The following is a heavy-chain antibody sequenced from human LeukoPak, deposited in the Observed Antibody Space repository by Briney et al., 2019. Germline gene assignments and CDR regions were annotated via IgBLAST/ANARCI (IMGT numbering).Heavy chain of an antibody. Sequence: GGSLRLSCAVSGFTLSSYWMSWVRQAPGKGLEWVANIKQDGSEKYYVDSVKGRFTISRDNAKNSLYLQMNSLRAEDTAVYYCARDRVDKGAFDYWGQGTLVTVSS. J-gene: IGHJ4*02. V-gene: IGHV3-7*01. CDR3: ARDRVDKGAFDY. CDR1: GFTLSSYW. D-gene: IGHD2-15*01. CDR2: IKQDGSEK.